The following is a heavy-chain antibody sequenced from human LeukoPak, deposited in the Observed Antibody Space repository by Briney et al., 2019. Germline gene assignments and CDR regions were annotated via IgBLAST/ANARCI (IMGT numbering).Heavy chain of an antibody. CDR1: GYTFTKYG. CDR2: ISAYNGHT. Sequence: GASVNVSCKASGYTFTKYGITWVRQAPGQGPEWVGWISAYNGHTESAQKFQGRVTMTADSSTNTAYMELRSLISDDTAVYYCARTGIDYGDYGLLDYWGQGSLVTVSS. CDR3: ARTGIDYGDYGLLDY. J-gene: IGHJ4*02. V-gene: IGHV1-18*01. D-gene: IGHD4-17*01.